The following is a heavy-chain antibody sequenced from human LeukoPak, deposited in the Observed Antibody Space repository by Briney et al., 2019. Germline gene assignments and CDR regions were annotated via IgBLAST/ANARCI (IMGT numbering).Heavy chain of an antibody. V-gene: IGHV1-2*02. CDR3: AVGGTGYNTFDY. J-gene: IGHJ4*02. CDR1: GYTFTGYY. CDR2: INPNSGGA. Sequence: ASVKVSCKASGYTFTGYYIHWVRQAPGQGLEWMGWINPNSGGANYAQEFQGRVTMTRDTSISTAYMELSRLRSDDTAVYYCAVGGTGYNTFDYWSQGTLVTVSS. D-gene: IGHD3/OR15-3a*01.